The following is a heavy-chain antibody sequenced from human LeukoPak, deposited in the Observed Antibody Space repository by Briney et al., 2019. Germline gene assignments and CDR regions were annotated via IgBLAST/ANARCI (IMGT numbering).Heavy chain of an antibody. Sequence: SQTLSLTCAISGDSVSSNSAAWNWIRQSPSRGLEWLGRTYYRSKWYNDYAVSVKSRISINPDTSKNQFSLQLKSVTPDDTAVYFCAWRNWNDLDLEYWGQGTLVTVSS. CDR1: GDSVSSNSAA. D-gene: IGHD1-1*01. V-gene: IGHV6-1*01. CDR2: TYYRSKWYN. J-gene: IGHJ4*02. CDR3: AWRNWNDLDLEY.